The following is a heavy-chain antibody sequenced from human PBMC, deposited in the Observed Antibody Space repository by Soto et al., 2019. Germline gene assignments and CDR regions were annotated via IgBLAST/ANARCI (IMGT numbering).Heavy chain of an antibody. CDR3: ARGPMYSSGWYDWFDP. CDR1: GFTFSSYG. D-gene: IGHD6-19*01. V-gene: IGHV3-33*01. J-gene: IGHJ5*02. Sequence: QVQLVESGGGVVQPGRSLRLSCAASGFTFSSYGMHWVRQAPGKGLEWVAVIWYDGSNKYYADSVKGRFTTSRDNSKNTLYLQMNSLRAEDTAVYYCARGPMYSSGWYDWFDPWGQGTLVTVSS. CDR2: IWYDGSNK.